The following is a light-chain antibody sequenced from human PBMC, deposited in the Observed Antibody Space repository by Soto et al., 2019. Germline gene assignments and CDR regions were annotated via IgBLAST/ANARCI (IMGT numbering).Light chain of an antibody. J-gene: IGLJ2*01. CDR1: SGHSNYA. V-gene: IGLV4-69*01. CDR3: QTWDTGISVV. CDR2: LNNDGSH. Sequence: QLVLTQSPSASASLGASVKLTCTLSSGHSNYAIAWHQQQPEKGPRYLMKLNNDGSHSKGDGIPDRFSGSSSGAERYLTISGLQCEDERDYYCQTWDTGISVVFGGGTQLTVL.